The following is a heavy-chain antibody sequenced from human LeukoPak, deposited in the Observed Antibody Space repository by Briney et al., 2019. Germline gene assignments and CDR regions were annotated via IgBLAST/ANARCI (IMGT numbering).Heavy chain of an antibody. D-gene: IGHD7-27*01. Sequence: ASVKVSCKASGYTFTGYYMHWVRQAPGQGLEWMGWINPNSGGTNYAQKFQGWVTMTRDTSISTAYMELSRLRSDDTAVYYCARAGESSETSLLFDYWGQGTLVTVSS. J-gene: IGHJ4*02. CDR3: ARAGESSETSLLFDY. CDR2: INPNSGGT. V-gene: IGHV1-2*04. CDR1: GYTFTGYY.